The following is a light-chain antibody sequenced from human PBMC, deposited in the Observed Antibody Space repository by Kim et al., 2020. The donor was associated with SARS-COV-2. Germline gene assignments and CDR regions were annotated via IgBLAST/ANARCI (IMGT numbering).Light chain of an antibody. V-gene: IGKV4-1*01. CDR1: QTVLYSY. J-gene: IGKJ1*01. CDR2: RAS. CDR3: QQYYSIPWT. Sequence: DILMTQSPDSLPVSLGERATINCKSSQTVLYSYLAWYQHKPGQPPKLLISRASSREAGVPDRFSGSESGTDFTLTISSLQAEDVAVYYCQQYYSIPWTFGQGTKVDIK.